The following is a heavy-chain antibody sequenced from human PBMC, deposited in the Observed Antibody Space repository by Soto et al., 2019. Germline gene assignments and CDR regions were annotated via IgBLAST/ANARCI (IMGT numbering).Heavy chain of an antibody. CDR2: ISYDGSNK. CDR1: GFTFSSYA. Sequence: QPGGSLRLSCAASGFTFSSYAMHWVRQAPGKGLEWVAVISYDGSNKYYADSVKGRFTISRDNSKNTLYLQMNSLRAEDTAVYYCARVGSRDYYDSSGYDPDPWGQGTLVTVSS. J-gene: IGHJ5*02. V-gene: IGHV3-30-3*01. D-gene: IGHD3-22*01. CDR3: ARVGSRDYYDSSGYDPDP.